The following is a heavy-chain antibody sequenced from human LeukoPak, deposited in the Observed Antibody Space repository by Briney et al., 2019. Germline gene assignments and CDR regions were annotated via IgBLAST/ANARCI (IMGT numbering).Heavy chain of an antibody. V-gene: IGHV1-69*01. CDR1: GGTFSSYA. CDR3: ARSPYYDFWSGYHDYYYYYMDV. CDR2: IIPIFGTA. D-gene: IGHD3-3*01. J-gene: IGHJ6*03. Sequence: GSSVKVSYKASGGTFSSYAISWVRQAPGQGLEWMGGIIPIFGTANYAQKFQGRVTITADESTSTAYMELSSLRSEDTAVYYCARSPYYDFWSGYHDYYYYYMDVWGKGTTVTVSS.